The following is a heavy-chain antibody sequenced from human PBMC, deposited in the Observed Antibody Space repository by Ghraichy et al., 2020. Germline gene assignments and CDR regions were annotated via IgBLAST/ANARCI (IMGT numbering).Heavy chain of an antibody. V-gene: IGHV3-21*01. CDR2: ISSSSSYI. CDR1: GFTFSSYS. Sequence: GGSLRLSCAASGFTFSSYSMNWVRQAPGKGLEWVSSISSSSSYIYYADSVKGRFTISRDNAKNSLYLQMNSLRAEDTAVYYCARDPPYYYDSSGYVVWGQGTTVTVSS. CDR3: ARDPPYYYDSSGYVV. D-gene: IGHD3-22*01. J-gene: IGHJ3*01.